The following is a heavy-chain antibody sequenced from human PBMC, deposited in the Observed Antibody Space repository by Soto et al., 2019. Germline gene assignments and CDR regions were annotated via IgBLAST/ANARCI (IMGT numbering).Heavy chain of an antibody. J-gene: IGHJ5*02. CDR2: TSYDGNTK. CDR3: VRWGTTGGLDL. V-gene: IGHV3-30*19. D-gene: IGHD3-16*01. Sequence: VQLVESGGGVVQPGTSLRLSCAASGFMFKSFVMHWVRQVPGEGLQWVALTSYDGNTKYYGNSVQGRFTVSRDNSKNTLDLQMDSLRLEDTALYYCVRWGTTGGLDLWGQGTLVSVSS. CDR1: GFMFKSFV.